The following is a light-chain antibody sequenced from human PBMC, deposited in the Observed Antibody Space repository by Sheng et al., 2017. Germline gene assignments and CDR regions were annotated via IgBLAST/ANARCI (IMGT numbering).Light chain of an antibody. J-gene: IGKJ3*01. CDR1: KGISTY. CDR3: QKYNGAPFT. CDR2: STS. V-gene: IGKV1-27*01. Sequence: DIQMTQSPSSLSASIGDRVTITCRASKGISTYLAWYQQKPGTIPRLLIYSTSTLQSGVPSRFSGSGSGTDFTLTISSLQPEDVATYYCQKYNGAPFTFGPGTKVDIK.